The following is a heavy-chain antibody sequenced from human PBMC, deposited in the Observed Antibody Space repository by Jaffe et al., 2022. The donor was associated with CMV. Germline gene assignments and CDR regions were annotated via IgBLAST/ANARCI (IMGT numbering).Heavy chain of an antibody. Sequence: QVQLVQSGAEVKKPGSSVKVSCKASGGTFNNYAINWVRQAPGQGLEWMGRIIPILGITNYAQTFQGRVTITADKSTSTAYMELSSLNSDDTAVYYCARDFGVDMATLDAFDIWGQGTKVTVSS. V-gene: IGHV1-69*09. CDR2: IIPILGIT. CDR3: ARDFGVDMATLDAFDI. D-gene: IGHD5-12*01. CDR1: GGTFNNYA. J-gene: IGHJ3*02.